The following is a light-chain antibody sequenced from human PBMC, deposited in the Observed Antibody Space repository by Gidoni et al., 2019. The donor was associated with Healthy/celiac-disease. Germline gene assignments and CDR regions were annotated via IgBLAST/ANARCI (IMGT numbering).Light chain of an antibody. V-gene: IGKV3-11*01. CDR2: DAS. CDR1: QSVSSY. Sequence: EIVLTQSPATLSLAPGKRATLSCRASQSVSSYLAWYQQKPGQAPSFLIYDASNRATCSPARFRGSWSGTDFTLTISSLEPEGFAVYYWQQRSNWPLTFGGGTKVEIK. CDR3: QQRSNWPLT. J-gene: IGKJ4*01.